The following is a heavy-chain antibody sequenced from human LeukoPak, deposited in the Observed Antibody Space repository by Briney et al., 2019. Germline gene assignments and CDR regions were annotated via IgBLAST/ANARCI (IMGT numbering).Heavy chain of an antibody. D-gene: IGHD6-19*01. CDR2: IYYSGTT. V-gene: IGHV4-39*01. J-gene: IGHJ5*02. Sequence: TSETLSLTCTVSGGSISSSTHFWGWIRQPPGKRLEWIGSIYYSGTTYYNPSLKRRVTISVDTSKNQFSLKLSSVTAADTAVYYCARSIRGYSSGWYYFDPWGQGTLVTVSS. CDR1: GGSISSSTHF. CDR3: ARSIRGYSSGWYYFDP.